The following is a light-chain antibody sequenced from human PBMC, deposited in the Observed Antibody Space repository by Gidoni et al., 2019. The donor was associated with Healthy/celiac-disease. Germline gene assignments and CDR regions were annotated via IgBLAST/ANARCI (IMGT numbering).Light chain of an antibody. CDR2: DVS. Sequence: QSALTQPASVSASPGQSITISCTGTSSDVGGYNYVSWYQQHPGKAHKLMIYDVSNRPSAVSNRFSCSKSGNTASLTISGLQAEDEADYYCSSYTSSSTLVVFGGGTKLTVL. CDR1: SSDVGGYNY. J-gene: IGLJ2*01. V-gene: IGLV2-14*01. CDR3: SSYTSSSTLVV.